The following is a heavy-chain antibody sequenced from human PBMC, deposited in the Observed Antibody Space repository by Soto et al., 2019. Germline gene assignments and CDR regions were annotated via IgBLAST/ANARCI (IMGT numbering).Heavy chain of an antibody. J-gene: IGHJ6*03. Sequence: SETLSLTCTVSGGSISSSSYYWGWIRQPPGKGLEWIGSIYYSGSTYYNPSLKSRVTISVDTSKNQFSLKLSSVTAADTAVYYFAIHLADYIWGSYRIYYYMDVWGKGTTVTVSS. CDR2: IYYSGST. CDR3: AIHLADYIWGSYRIYYYMDV. D-gene: IGHD3-16*02. CDR1: GGSISSSSYY. V-gene: IGHV4-39*01.